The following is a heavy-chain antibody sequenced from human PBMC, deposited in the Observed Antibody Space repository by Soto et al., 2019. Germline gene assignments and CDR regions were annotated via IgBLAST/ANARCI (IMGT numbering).Heavy chain of an antibody. J-gene: IGHJ3*02. CDR1: RYSFTNYW. Sequence: GESLKISCKASRYSFTNYWIGWVRQMPGKGLEWMGIIYPGDSDTRYSPSFQGQVTISADKSISTAYLQWSRLKDSETAVYYCARRACSSASCDGLMTTVSTEAFDIWGQGTVVTVSS. V-gene: IGHV5-51*01. CDR3: ARRACSSASCDGLMTTVSTEAFDI. D-gene: IGHD2-2*01. CDR2: IYPGDSDT.